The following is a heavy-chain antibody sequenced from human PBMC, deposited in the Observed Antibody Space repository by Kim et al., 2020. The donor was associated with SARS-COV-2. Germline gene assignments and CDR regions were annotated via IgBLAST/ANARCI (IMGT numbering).Heavy chain of an antibody. CDR3: ATSCSIISCRWFDP. D-gene: IGHD2-2*01. CDR2: FDPEDGET. CDR1: GYTLTELS. Sequence: ASVKVSCKVSGYTLTELSMHWMRQAPGKGLEWMGGFDPEDGETIYAHKFQGRVTMTEDTSTDTAYMELSSLRSEDTAVYYCATSCSIISCRWFDPWGQGTLVTVSS. J-gene: IGHJ5*02. V-gene: IGHV1-24*01.